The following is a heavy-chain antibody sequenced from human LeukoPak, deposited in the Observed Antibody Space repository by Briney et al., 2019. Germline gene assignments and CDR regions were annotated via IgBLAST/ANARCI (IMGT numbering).Heavy chain of an antibody. J-gene: IGHJ5*02. CDR2: INDSGST. V-gene: IGHV4-34*01. CDR1: GGSFSGYY. D-gene: IGHD2-15*01. CDR3: ARDHGGYCSGGSCYNWFDP. Sequence: SETLSLTCAVDGGSFSGYYWSWIRQPPGKGLEWIGEINDSGSTNYNPSLKSRVTISVDTSKNQFSLKLSSVTAADTAVYYCARDHGGYCSGGSCYNWFDPWGQGTLVTVSS.